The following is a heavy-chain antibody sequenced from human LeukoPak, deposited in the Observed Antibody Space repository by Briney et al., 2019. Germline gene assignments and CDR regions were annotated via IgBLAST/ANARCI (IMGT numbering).Heavy chain of an antibody. Sequence: ASVKVSCKASGCTFTGYYMHWVRQAPGQGLEWMGWINPNSGGTNYAQKFQGRVTMTRDTSISTAYMELSRLRSDDTAVYYCARGYCSSTSCSDYFDYWGQGTLVTVSS. J-gene: IGHJ4*02. CDR2: INPNSGGT. V-gene: IGHV1-2*02. CDR3: ARGYCSSTSCSDYFDY. CDR1: GCTFTGYY. D-gene: IGHD2-2*01.